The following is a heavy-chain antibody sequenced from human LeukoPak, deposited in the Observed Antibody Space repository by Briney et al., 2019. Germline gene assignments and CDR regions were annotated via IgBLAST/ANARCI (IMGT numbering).Heavy chain of an antibody. CDR1: GGSISSYY. J-gene: IGHJ4*02. V-gene: IGHV4-59*08. D-gene: IGHD5-24*01. CDR3: ARHRRWLQRYYFDY. CDR2: IYYSGST. Sequence: SDTLSLTCTLSGGSISSYYWSWIRQPPGKGLEWIVYIYYSGSTSYNPSLKSRVTISVDTSKIQFSLKLSSVTAADTSVYYCARHRRWLQRYYFDYWGQVTLVTVSS.